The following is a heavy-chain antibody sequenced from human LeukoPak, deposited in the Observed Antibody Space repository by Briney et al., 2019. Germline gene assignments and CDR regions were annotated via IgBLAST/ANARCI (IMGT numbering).Heavy chain of an antibody. CDR2: INHSGST. CDR3: ARDQQGNFDY. V-gene: IGHV4-34*01. CDR1: GGSFRDYF. Sequence: SETLSLTCAGYGGSFRDYFWSWIRPPPGKGLEWIGEINHSGSTNYNPSLKSRVTISVDTSKNQFSLKLSSVTAADTAVYYCARDQQGNFDYWGQGTLVTVSS. J-gene: IGHJ4*02. D-gene: IGHD7-27*01.